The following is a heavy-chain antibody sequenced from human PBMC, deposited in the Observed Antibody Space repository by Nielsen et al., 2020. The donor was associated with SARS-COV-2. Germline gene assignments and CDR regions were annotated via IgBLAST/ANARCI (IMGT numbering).Heavy chain of an antibody. D-gene: IGHD6-25*01. Sequence: ASVKVSCMVSGYRLTELSMHWVRQAPGKGLEWMGSFDPGDGETLYAQKFQGRVTLSADTLSDTVYMDLRTLRSDDTALYYCATLRGYDKNYWGQGTLVTVSS. CDR2: FDPGDGET. CDR3: ATLRGYDKNY. CDR1: GYRLTELS. J-gene: IGHJ4*02. V-gene: IGHV1-24*01.